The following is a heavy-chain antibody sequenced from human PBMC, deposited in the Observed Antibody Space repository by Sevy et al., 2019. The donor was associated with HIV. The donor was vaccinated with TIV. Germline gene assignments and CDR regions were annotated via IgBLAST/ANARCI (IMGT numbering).Heavy chain of an antibody. D-gene: IGHD3-22*01. V-gene: IGHV3-30-3*01. Sequence: GGYLRLSCAASGFTFSSYAMHWVRQAPGKGLEWVAVISYDGSNKYYADSVKGRFTISRDNSKNTLYLQMNSLTAEDTAVYYCARDFVCYYDSSGPWGQGTQVSVSS. CDR2: ISYDGSNK. CDR1: GFTFSSYA. CDR3: ARDFVCYYDSSGP. J-gene: IGHJ5*02.